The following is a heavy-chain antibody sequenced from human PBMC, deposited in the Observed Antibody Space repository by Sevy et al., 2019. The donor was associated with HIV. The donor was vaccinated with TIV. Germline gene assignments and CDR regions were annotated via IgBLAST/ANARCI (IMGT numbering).Heavy chain of an antibody. V-gene: IGHV1-2*02. CDR3: ARVAQLVLRVWYYFDY. Sequence: ASVKVSCKASGYTFTGYYMHWVRQAPGQGLEWMGWINPNSGGTNYAQKFQGRVTMTRDTSISTAYMELSRLGSDDTAVYYCARVAQLVLRVWYYFDYWGQGTLVTVSS. J-gene: IGHJ4*02. D-gene: IGHD6-13*01. CDR2: INPNSGGT. CDR1: GYTFTGYY.